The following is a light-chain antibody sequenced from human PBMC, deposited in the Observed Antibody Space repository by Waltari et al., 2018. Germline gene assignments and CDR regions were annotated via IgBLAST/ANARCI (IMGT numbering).Light chain of an antibody. V-gene: IGKV4-1*01. CDR1: QSVFSSSNSKTY. J-gene: IGKJ5*01. Sequence: DIVMTQSPDSLAVSLGEWATINCKSSQSVFSSSNSKTYIPWYQHKPGQPPKLLIYWASVRASGVPDRFSGSGSGTDFTLTISSLQAEDVAVYYCHHYYIPPLTFGQGTRLEI. CDR3: HHYYIPPLT. CDR2: WAS.